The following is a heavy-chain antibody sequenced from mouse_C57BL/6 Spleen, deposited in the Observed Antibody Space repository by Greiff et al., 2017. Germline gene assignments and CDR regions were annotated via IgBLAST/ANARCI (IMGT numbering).Heavy chain of an antibody. J-gene: IGHJ2*01. CDR1: GYAFSSSW. CDR2: IYPGDGDT. Sequence: QVQLQQSGPELVKPGASVKISCKASGYAFSSSWMNWVKQRPGKGLEWIGRIYPGDGDTNYNGKFKGKATLTADKSSSTAYMQLSSLTSEDSAVYYCARTVGNYFVDYWGQGTTLTVSS. D-gene: IGHD2-1*01. V-gene: IGHV1-82*01. CDR3: ARTVGNYFVDY.